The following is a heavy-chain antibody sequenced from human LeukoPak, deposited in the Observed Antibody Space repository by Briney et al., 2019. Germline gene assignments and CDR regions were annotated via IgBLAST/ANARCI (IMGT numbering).Heavy chain of an antibody. CDR1: GFTFSSYW. D-gene: IGHD6-13*01. V-gene: IGHV3-7*01. CDR3: AREGSSSWYNYYYGMDV. J-gene: IGHJ6*02. Sequence: GGSLRLSCAASGFTFSSYWMSWVRQAPGKGLEWVANIKQDGSEKYYADSVKGRFTISRDNAKNSLYLQMNSLRAEDTAVYYCAREGSSSWYNYYYGMDVWGQGTTVTVSS. CDR2: IKQDGSEK.